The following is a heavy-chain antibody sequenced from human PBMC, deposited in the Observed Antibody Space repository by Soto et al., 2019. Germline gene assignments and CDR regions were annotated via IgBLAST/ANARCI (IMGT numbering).Heavy chain of an antibody. J-gene: IGHJ4*02. V-gene: IGHV3-48*02. D-gene: IGHD3-22*01. CDR1: GFSFSIYS. CDR2: ISSETDGI. Sequence: EVQLVESGGGLVQPGGSLRLSCAASGFSFSIYSMNWVRQAPGKGLEWISYISSETDGIDYADSVKGRFTIARDNTKNSLYLQLSSLRDEDTAVYYCAREMKYSDTSGYFDYLGQGTVVTVSS. CDR3: AREMKYSDTSGYFDY.